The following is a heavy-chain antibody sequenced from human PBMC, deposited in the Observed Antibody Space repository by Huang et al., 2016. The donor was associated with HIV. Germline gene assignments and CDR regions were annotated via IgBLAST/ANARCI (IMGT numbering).Heavy chain of an antibody. J-gene: IGHJ3*02. D-gene: IGHD3-22*01. V-gene: IGHV5-51*03. CDR2: ISPVDSDT. Sequence: EVQLVQSGAEVKKPGESLKISCEGFGFSFTNYWIAWVRQMPGKGLECMGVISPVDSDTSYSPSFQGQATMSADKSVTTAYLQWSSLKASDTAMYYCARRPLTYDSGVYYGAFDIWGQGTMVTVSS. CDR3: ARRPLTYDSGVYYGAFDI. CDR1: GFSFTNYW.